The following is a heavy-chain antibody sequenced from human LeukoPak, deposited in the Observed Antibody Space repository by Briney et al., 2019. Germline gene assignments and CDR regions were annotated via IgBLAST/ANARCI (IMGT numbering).Heavy chain of an antibody. CDR1: GYTFTSYG. CDR2: ISAYNGNT. Sequence: GASVMVSCKASGYTFTSYGISWVRQAPGQGLEWMGWISAYNGNTNYAQKLQGRVTMTTDTSTSTAYTELRSLRSDDTAVYYCAREGVCSSTSCSFDYWGQGTLVTVSS. D-gene: IGHD2-2*01. V-gene: IGHV1-18*01. CDR3: AREGVCSSTSCSFDY. J-gene: IGHJ4*02.